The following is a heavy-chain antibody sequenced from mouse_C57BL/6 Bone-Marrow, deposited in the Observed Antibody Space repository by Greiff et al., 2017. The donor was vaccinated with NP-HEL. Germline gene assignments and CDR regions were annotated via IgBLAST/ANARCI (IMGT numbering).Heavy chain of an antibody. CDR1: GFTFSNYW. CDR3: VFYYGY. D-gene: IGHD2-1*01. V-gene: IGHV6-3*01. Sequence: EVQVVESGGGLVQPGGSMKLSCDASGFTFSNYWMNWVRQSPEKGLEWVAQIRFKSDNYATHYAESVKGRFTISRDDSKSSVYLQMNNLRAEDTGIYYCVFYYGYWGQGTLVTVSA. J-gene: IGHJ3*01. CDR2: IRFKSDNYAT.